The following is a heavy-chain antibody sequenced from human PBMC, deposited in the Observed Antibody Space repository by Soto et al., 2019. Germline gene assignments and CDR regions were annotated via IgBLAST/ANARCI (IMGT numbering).Heavy chain of an antibody. Sequence: GGSLRLSCAASGFTFSSYAMHWVRQAPGKGLEWVAVISYDGSNKYYADSVEGRFTISRDNSKNTLYLQMNSLRAEDTAVYYCARGDGYGEAYYYYGMDVWGQGTTVTVSS. CDR2: ISYDGSNK. CDR3: ARGDGYGEAYYYYGMDV. J-gene: IGHJ6*02. CDR1: GFTFSSYA. V-gene: IGHV3-30-3*01. D-gene: IGHD5-12*01.